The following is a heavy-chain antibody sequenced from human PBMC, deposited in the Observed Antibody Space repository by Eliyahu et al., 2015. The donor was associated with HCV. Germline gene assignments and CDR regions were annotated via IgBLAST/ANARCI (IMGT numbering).Heavy chain of an antibody. CDR2: INHSGST. CDR3: ARAVTRHLYYYYGMDV. J-gene: IGHJ6*02. CDR1: GGSFSGYY. Sequence: QVQLQQWGAGLLKPSETLSLTCAVYGGSFSGYYWSWIRQPPEKGLEWIGEINHSGSTNYNPSLKSRVTISVDTSKNQFSLKLSSVTAADTAVYYCARAVTRHLYYYYGMDVWGQGTTVTVSS. V-gene: IGHV4-34*01. D-gene: IGHD4-17*01.